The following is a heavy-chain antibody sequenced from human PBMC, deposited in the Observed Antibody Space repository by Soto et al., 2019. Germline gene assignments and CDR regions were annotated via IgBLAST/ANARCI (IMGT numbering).Heavy chain of an antibody. Sequence: VQLLESGGGLVQPGGSLRLSCAASGFTFSSYAMTWVRQAPGKGLQWVSAISGSGGRTYYADSVKGRFTISRDNSENTLYLHMNSLRAEDTAVYYCAKDSALRVKDHWGQGTLVTVSS. V-gene: IGHV3-23*01. CDR3: AKDSALRVKDH. CDR2: ISGSGGRT. D-gene: IGHD2-21*01. J-gene: IGHJ4*02. CDR1: GFTFSSYA.